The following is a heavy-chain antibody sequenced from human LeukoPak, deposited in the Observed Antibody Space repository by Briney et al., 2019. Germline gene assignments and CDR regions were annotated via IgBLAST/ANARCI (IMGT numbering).Heavy chain of an antibody. Sequence: ASVKVSCKASGYTFTSYGISWVRQAPGQGLEWMGWISAYNGNTNYAQKLQGRVTMTTDTSTSTAYMELRSLRSDDTAVYYCARAIVRGLSFYNWFDPWGQGTLVTVSS. CDR2: ISAYNGNT. CDR3: ARAIVRGLSFYNWFDP. CDR1: GYTFTSYG. D-gene: IGHD3-16*02. J-gene: IGHJ5*02. V-gene: IGHV1-18*01.